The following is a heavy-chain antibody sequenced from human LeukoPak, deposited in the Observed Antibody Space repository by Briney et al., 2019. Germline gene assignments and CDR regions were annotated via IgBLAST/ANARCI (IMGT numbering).Heavy chain of an antibody. V-gene: IGHV3-11*05. CDR3: ARDWYCSSSICYTDRNWFDP. CDR1: GFTFSDYY. CDR2: ISTTSSYT. Sequence: GGSLRLSSAASGFTFSDYYMSWIRQAPGKGLEWVSYISTTSSYTDYADSVRGRFTISRDNAKNLLYLQINSLRPEDTAVYYCARDWYCSSSICYTDRNWFDPWGQGTLVTVSS. J-gene: IGHJ5*02. D-gene: IGHD2-2*02.